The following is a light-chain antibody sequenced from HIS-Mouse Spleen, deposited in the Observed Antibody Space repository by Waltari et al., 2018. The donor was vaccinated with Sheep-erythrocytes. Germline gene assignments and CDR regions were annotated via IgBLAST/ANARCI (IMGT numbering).Light chain of an antibody. J-gene: IGLJ3*02. CDR2: EGS. Sequence: QSALTPPASVSGSPGQSITLSCTGTSRDFGSYNLVSWYQQHPGKAPQPMIYEGSKRPSGVSNRFSGSKSGNTASLTISGLQAEDEADYYCCSYAGSSTPWVFGGGTKLTVL. CDR1: SRDFGSYNL. V-gene: IGLV2-23*01. CDR3: CSYAGSSTPWV.